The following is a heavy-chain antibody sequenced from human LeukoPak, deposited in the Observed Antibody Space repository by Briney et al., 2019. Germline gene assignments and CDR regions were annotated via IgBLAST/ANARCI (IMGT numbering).Heavy chain of an antibody. CDR3: AGGPYCSGGTCSFYFYGLAV. V-gene: IGHV4-34*01. Sequence: SETLSLTCGVHGGSFSGYSCNWIRQPPGKGLEWIGEINHRGSTNYNPSLKSRVTISEDTSKKQFSLKLTSATAADTAIYYCAGGPYCSGGTCSFYFYGLAVWGPGTAVTVSS. CDR1: GGSFSGYS. D-gene: IGHD2-15*01. CDR2: INHRGST. J-gene: IGHJ6*02.